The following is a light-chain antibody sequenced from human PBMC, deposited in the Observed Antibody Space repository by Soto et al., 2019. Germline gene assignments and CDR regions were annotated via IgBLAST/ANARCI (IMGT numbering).Light chain of an antibody. J-gene: IGLJ1*01. CDR3: LLYYGGAHMRV. V-gene: IGLV7-43*01. CDR1: TGAVTGGYY. CDR2: STS. Sequence: AVVTRGPSLTLSPVVTVTRTCGSRTGAVTGGYYSKWFKQKPGQSPRARMYSTSNRHSWTPARFAGSLLGGKAALRLSGVQPEDEAEYYWLLYYGGAHMRVFGTGTKV.